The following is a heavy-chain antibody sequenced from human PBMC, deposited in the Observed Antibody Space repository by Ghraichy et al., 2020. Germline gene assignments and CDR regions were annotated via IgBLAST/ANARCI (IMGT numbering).Heavy chain of an antibody. CDR3: ARDKGAGGTTSMDV. D-gene: IGHD6-13*01. CDR2: IWYDGRNK. Sequence: GGSLRLSCAASGFTFSENGMHWARQAPGKGLEWVANIWYDGRNKYYAESVKDRFNISRDNSKNTMSLQMNSLRVEDTAVYYCARDKGAGGTTSMDVWGQGTTVIVSS. CDR1: GFTFSENG. J-gene: IGHJ6*02. V-gene: IGHV3-33*01.